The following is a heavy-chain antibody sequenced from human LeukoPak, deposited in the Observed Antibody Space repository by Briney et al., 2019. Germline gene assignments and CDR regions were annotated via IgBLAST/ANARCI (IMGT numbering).Heavy chain of an antibody. CDR1: GFTFSRSA. V-gene: IGHV3-23*01. CDR3: VKGRISEDGLDF. D-gene: IGHD6-13*01. Sequence: GGPLRLSCAASGFTFSRSAMTWVRQTPGKGLDWVSSISSSGNTYYADSVKGRFTISRDNSKNMLYLQMNSLRAEDTAVYYCVKGRISEDGLDFWGQGTLVTVSS. CDR2: ISSSGNT. J-gene: IGHJ4*02.